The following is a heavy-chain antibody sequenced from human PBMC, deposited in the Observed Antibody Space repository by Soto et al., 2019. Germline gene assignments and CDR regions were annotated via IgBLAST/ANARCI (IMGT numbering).Heavy chain of an antibody. J-gene: IGHJ3*02. CDR2: IIPIFGTA. CDR3: ARGSQTIPDAFDI. Sequence: ASVKVSCKASGGTFSSYAIIWVRQAPGQGLEWMGGIIPIFGTANYAQKFQGRVTITADESTSTAYMELSSLRSEDTAVYYCARGSQTIPDAFDIWGQGTMVTVS. CDR1: GGTFSSYA. D-gene: IGHD1-26*01. V-gene: IGHV1-69*13.